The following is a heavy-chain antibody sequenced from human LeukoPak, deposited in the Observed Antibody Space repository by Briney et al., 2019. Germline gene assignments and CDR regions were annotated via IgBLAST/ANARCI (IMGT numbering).Heavy chain of an antibody. D-gene: IGHD5-18*01. Sequence: PSETLSLTCTVSGGSISSGDYSWSWIRQPPGKGLEWIGYIYYSGNTYYNPSLKSRVTISVDTSKNQFSLKLSSVTAADTAVYYCARGGYSYGTFDYWGQGTLVTVSS. J-gene: IGHJ4*02. V-gene: IGHV4-30-4*01. CDR3: ARGGYSYGTFDY. CDR1: GGSISSGDYS. CDR2: IYYSGNT.